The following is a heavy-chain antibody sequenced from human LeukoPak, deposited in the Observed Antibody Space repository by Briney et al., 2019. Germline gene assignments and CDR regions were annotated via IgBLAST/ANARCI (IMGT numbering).Heavy chain of an antibody. D-gene: IGHD6-6*01. Sequence: GGSLRLSCAASGFTFSSYALSWVRQAPGKGLEWVSGISTSGDTYYADSVKGRFTVSRDNSKNTLYLQINSLRVEDTAVYYCAKGASSSSFDYWGQGTLVTVS. J-gene: IGHJ4*02. CDR3: AKGASSSSFDY. CDR1: GFTFSSYA. CDR2: ISTSGDT. V-gene: IGHV3-23*01.